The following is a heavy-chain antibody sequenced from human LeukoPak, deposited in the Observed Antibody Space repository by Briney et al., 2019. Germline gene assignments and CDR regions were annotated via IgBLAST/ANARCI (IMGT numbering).Heavy chain of an antibody. Sequence: GGSLRLSCAASGFTFTNAWMSWVRQAPGKGLEWVGRIKSKGDGETIDNAAPVKGRFTISRDDSKATLYLQMNSLKAEDAAVYYCTTDLGLTMIRGVIVYWGQGALVTVSS. V-gene: IGHV3-15*01. CDR3: TTDLGLTMIRGVIVY. CDR1: GFTFTNAW. CDR2: IKSKGDGETI. D-gene: IGHD3-10*01. J-gene: IGHJ4*02.